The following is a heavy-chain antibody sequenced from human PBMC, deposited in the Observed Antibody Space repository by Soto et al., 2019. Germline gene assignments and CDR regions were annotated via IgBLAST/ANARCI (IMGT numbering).Heavy chain of an antibody. CDR3: ARSMFYSDDTYYSHFEY. J-gene: IGHJ4*02. CDR2: FYYTGSI. D-gene: IGHD3-22*01. V-gene: IGHV4-61*01. CDR1: GGSVSSGNYY. Sequence: QVQLQESGPGLVKPSETLSLTCTVSGGSVSSGNYYWIWIRQPPGKGLEWIGYFYYTGSISYNPSLKSHVTILIDASKNQVSLRLSSVTAAHTAVYYGARSMFYSDDTYYSHFEYWGQGTLVTASS.